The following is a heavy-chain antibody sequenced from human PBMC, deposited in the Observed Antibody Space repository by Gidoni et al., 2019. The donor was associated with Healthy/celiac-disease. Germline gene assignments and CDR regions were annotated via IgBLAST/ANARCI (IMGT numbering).Heavy chain of an antibody. CDR1: GFPFSSYS. CDR2: ISSSSSYI. CDR3: AREGASSSWYFGAFDI. V-gene: IGHV3-21*01. D-gene: IGHD6-13*01. Sequence: EVQLVESGGGLVKPGGSLRLSCAASGFPFSSYSMNWVRQAPGTGLGWVSSISSSSSYIYYADSVKGRFTISRDNAKNSLYLQMNSLRAEDTAVYYCAREGASSSWYFGAFDIWGQGTMVTVSS. J-gene: IGHJ3*02.